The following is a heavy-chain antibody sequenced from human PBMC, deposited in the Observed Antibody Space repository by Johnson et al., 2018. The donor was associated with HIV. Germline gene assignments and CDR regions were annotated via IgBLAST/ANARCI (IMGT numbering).Heavy chain of an antibody. CDR1: QFIFSNYY. Sequence: LVESGGGLAKPAWSPRLSCAASQFIFSNYYMNWIRQAPGKGLEWVSYISGSDGAIWYADSVKGRFTVSRDNAKNSFYLQMNSLRAEDTAVYYCARSVNAGRPFDIWGQGTLVTVSS. CDR2: ISGSDGAI. V-gene: IGHV3-11*04. CDR3: ARSVNAGRPFDI. J-gene: IGHJ3*02. D-gene: IGHD2-8*01.